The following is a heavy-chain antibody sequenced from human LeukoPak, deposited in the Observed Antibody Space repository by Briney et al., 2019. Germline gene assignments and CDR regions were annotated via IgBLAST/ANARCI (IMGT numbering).Heavy chain of an antibody. J-gene: IGHJ6*03. CDR3: ARERHYSNILKTRYYYYYMDV. Sequence: PSETLSLTCTVSGGSISSSSYYWGWIRQPPGKGLEWIGSIYYSGSTYYNPSLKSRVTISVDTSKNQFSLKLSSVTAADTAVYYCARERHYSNILKTRYYYYYMDVWGKGTTVTVSS. D-gene: IGHD4-11*01. CDR1: GGSISSSSYY. V-gene: IGHV4-39*07. CDR2: IYYSGST.